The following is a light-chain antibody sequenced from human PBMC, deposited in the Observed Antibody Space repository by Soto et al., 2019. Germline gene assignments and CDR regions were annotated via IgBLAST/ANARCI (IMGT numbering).Light chain of an antibody. CDR3: CSYTSSNTLV. J-gene: IGLJ2*01. Sequence: QSALTQPPSVSGSPGQSVTISCTGTSSDIGSYNRVSWYQQPPGTAPKLIIYEVTNRPSGVPDRFSGSKSGNTASLTISGLQAEDEADYYCCSYTSSNTLVFGGGTQLTVL. V-gene: IGLV2-18*02. CDR1: SSDIGSYNR. CDR2: EVT.